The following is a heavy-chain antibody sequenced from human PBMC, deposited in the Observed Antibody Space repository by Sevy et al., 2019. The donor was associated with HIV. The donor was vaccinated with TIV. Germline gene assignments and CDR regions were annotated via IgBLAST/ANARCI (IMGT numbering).Heavy chain of an antibody. CDR1: GFTFITYA. Sequence: GGSLRLSCKPSGFTFITYAMNWVRQAPGKGLEWVSTIYGSGGATYYEDSVKGRFTISRDNSKNTLYLQMNSLRTEDSAVYYCAGGRYDSSGSFDAFDIWGQGTMVTVSS. V-gene: IGHV3-23*01. CDR3: AGGRYDSSGSFDAFDI. CDR2: IYGSGGAT. D-gene: IGHD3-22*01. J-gene: IGHJ3*02.